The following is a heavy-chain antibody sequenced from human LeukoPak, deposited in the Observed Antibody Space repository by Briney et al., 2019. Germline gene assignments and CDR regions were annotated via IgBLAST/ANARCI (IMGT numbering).Heavy chain of an antibody. J-gene: IGHJ4*02. V-gene: IGHV3-23*01. CDR1: GFTFSSFA. CDR3: AKDGALSTSWYFYCDY. CDR2: ITDSGDTT. D-gene: IGHD2-2*01. Sequence: GGSLRLSCAAPGFTFSSFAMSWVRQAPGKGLEWVSTITDSGDTTYSADSVKGRFTISRDNSKNTLYLQMNSLRAEDTAIYYCAKDGALSTSWYFYCDYWGQGTLVTVSS.